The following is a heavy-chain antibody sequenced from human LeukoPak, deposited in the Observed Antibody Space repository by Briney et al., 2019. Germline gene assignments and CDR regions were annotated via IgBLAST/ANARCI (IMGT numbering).Heavy chain of an antibody. Sequence: GGSLRLSCAASGFTFSDYYMSWIRQAPGKGLEWVSYISSSGSTIYYTDSVKGRFTISRDNAKNSLYLQMNSLKTEDTAVYYCTTLGVTMIVVATGWFDPWGQGTLVTVSS. CDR3: TTLGVTMIVVATGWFDP. CDR1: GFTFSDYY. D-gene: IGHD3-22*01. J-gene: IGHJ5*02. V-gene: IGHV3-11*01. CDR2: ISSSGSTI.